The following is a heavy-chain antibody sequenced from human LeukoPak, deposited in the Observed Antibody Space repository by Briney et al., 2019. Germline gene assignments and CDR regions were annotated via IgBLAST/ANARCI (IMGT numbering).Heavy chain of an antibody. CDR3: TTDNGSGWSLYFDY. CDR1: GFTFNNAW. V-gene: IGHV3-15*01. CDR2: IKSKTDGGTT. Sequence: GGSLRLSCAASGFTFNNAWMSWVRQAPGMGLEWVGRIKSKTDGGTTDYAAPVKGRFTISRDDSKNTLYLQMNSLKTEDTAVYYCTTDNGSGWSLYFDYWGQGTLVTVSS. D-gene: IGHD6-19*01. J-gene: IGHJ4*02.